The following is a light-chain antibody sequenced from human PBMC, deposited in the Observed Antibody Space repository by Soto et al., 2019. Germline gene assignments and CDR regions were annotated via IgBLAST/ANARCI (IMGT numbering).Light chain of an antibody. Sequence: EIVLTQSPGTLSLSPGERATLSCRASQSVGSTYLAWYQQKPGQAPRLLIYGASSMATGIPDRFSGSGSGTDLTLTISRLEPEDFAVYYCQQYGSSLWTVGQGTKVEIK. CDR3: QQYGSSLWT. CDR2: GAS. J-gene: IGKJ1*01. CDR1: QSVGSTY. V-gene: IGKV3-20*01.